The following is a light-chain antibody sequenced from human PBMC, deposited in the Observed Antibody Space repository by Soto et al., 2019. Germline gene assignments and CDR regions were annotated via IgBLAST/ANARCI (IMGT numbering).Light chain of an antibody. CDR3: SSFTSSSTYV. J-gene: IGLJ1*01. CDR2: EVS. V-gene: IGLV2-18*02. Sequence: QSALTQPPSVSGSPGQSVAISCTGTSSDVGSYNRVAWYQQSPGTAPKLMIYEVSNRPSGVPDRFSGSKSGNTASLTISGLQAEDEADYYCSSFTSSSTYVFGTRTKLTVL. CDR1: SSDVGSYNR.